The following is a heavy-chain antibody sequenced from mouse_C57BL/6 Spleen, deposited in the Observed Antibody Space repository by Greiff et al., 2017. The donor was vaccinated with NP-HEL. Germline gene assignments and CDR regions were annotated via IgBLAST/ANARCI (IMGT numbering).Heavy chain of an antibody. J-gene: IGHJ4*01. Sequence: VQLQESGAELVRPGASVTLSCKASGYTFTDYEMHWVKQTPVHGLEWIGAIDPETGGTAYNQKFKGKAILTADKSSSTAYMELRSLTSEDSAVYYCTRGKLDYPYAMDYWGQGTSVTVSS. CDR2: IDPETGGT. CDR3: TRGKLDYPYAMDY. D-gene: IGHD2-4*01. V-gene: IGHV1-15*01. CDR1: GYTFTDYE.